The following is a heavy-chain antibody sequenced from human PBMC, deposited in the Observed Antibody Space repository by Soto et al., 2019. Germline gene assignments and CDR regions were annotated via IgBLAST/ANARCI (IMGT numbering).Heavy chain of an antibody. D-gene: IGHD2-8*01. J-gene: IGHJ3*02. CDR2: ISGSGGST. CDR1: GFTFSSYA. V-gene: IGHV3-23*01. Sequence: EVQLLESGGGLVQPGGSLRLSCAASGFTFSSYAMSWVRQAPGKGLEWVSAISGSGGSTYNADSVKGRLTISRDNSKNTSYLKMNSLRAEDTGVNYCAKYIGRMVRGNPDIWGKGIMGNVSS. CDR3: AKYIGRMVRGNPDI.